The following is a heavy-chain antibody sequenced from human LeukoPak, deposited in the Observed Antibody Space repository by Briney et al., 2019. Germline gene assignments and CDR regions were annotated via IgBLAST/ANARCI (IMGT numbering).Heavy chain of an antibody. V-gene: IGHV4-61*02. CDR1: GGSISSGSYY. D-gene: IGHD2-2*01. CDR3: ARSSPGWTHQHYYYYMDV. Sequence: SETLSLTCTVSGGSISSGSYYWSCLRQPAGKELEWIVRIYTSGSTNYNPSLKSRVTISVDTSKNQFSLKLSSVTAADTAVYYCARSSPGWTHQHYYYYMDVWGKGTTVTVSS. CDR2: IYTSGST. J-gene: IGHJ6*03.